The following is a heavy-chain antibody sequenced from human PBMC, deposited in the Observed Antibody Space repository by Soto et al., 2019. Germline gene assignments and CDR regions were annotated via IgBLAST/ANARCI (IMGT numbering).Heavy chain of an antibody. V-gene: IGHV3-33*01. CDR1: GFMFSSHG. CDR3: GPDTLDY. J-gene: IGHJ4*02. CDR2: IWYDGSNK. Sequence: QVQLVESGGGVAQPGRSLRLSCAASGFMFSSHGMHWIRQAPGKGLEWVAVIWYDGSNKYYADSVKGRFTISRDNSKNPLYLQMNSLRVEDTAVYYCGPDTLDYWGQGTLVTVSS.